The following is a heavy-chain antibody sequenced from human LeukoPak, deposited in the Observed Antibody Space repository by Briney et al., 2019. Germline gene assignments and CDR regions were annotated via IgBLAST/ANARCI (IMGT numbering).Heavy chain of an antibody. CDR3: AKGKGSSWYRYYFDY. D-gene: IGHD6-13*01. V-gene: IGHV3-23*01. Sequence: GGSLRLSCAASGFTFKTYAMNWVRQVPGKGPEWVSSMSGSGSSTDYADSVKGRFTISRDNSKNTLYLQMNSLRAEDTAVYYCAKGKGSSWYRYYFDYWGQGTLVTVSS. CDR2: MSGSGSST. CDR1: GFTFKTYA. J-gene: IGHJ4*02.